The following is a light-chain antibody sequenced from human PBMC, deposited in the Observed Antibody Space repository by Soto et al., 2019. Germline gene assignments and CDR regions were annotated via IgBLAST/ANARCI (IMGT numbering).Light chain of an antibody. J-gene: IGKJ2*01. V-gene: IGKV3-20*01. Sequence: EIVLTQSPGTLCLSPGEKATLSCRASQSVSSSYLAWYQQKPGQAPRLLIYGASSRATGIPDRFSGSGSGTDFTLTISRLEPEDFAVYYCQQYGSSPPYTFGQGTKLEIK. CDR1: QSVSSSY. CDR2: GAS. CDR3: QQYGSSPPYT.